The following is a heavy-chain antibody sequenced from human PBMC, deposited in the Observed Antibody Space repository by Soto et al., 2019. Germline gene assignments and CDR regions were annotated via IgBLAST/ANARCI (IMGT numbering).Heavy chain of an antibody. V-gene: IGHV3-33*01. CDR1: GFSFTSYG. Sequence: PGGSLRLSCAASGFSFTSYGLHWVRQAPGKGLEWVAVVWHDGSNHYYADSVKGRFTVSRDTSNNTLYLQMNSLRAEDTAVYYCARGRGVTMFDYWGQGTLVTVSS. CDR2: VWHDGSNH. D-gene: IGHD3-10*01. J-gene: IGHJ4*02. CDR3: ARGRGVTMFDY.